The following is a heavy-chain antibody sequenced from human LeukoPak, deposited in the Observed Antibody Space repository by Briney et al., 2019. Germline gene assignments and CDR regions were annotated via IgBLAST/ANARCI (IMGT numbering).Heavy chain of an antibody. V-gene: IGHV4-4*07. CDR2: IYTSGST. D-gene: IGHD3-10*01. CDR3: ARMFRITMGGYAGYYFDY. Sequence: PSETLSLTCTVSGGSISSYYWSWIRQPAGKGLEWIGRIYTSGSTNYNPSLKSRVAMSVDTSKNQFSLNLSSVTAADTAVYYCARMFRITMGGYAGYYFDYWGQGTLVTVSS. J-gene: IGHJ4*02. CDR1: GGSISSYY.